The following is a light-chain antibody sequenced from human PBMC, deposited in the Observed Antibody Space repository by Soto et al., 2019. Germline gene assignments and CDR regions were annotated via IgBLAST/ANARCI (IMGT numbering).Light chain of an antibody. Sequence: DIQMTQPQSSLPASLGDRATISCRASKGIGGFLNGYKQKAGKAPKLLIYGESSLQSGVPARFSGRGSGTDFTLNINNLQVEDSATYYCQQSYSTLPLTFGGGTKVEIK. CDR1: KGIGGF. V-gene: IGKV1-39*01. CDR3: QQSYSTLPLT. J-gene: IGKJ4*01. CDR2: GES.